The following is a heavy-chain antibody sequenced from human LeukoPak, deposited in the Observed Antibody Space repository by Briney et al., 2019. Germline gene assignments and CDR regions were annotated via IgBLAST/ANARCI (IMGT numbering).Heavy chain of an antibody. CDR1: GFTFSTSW. J-gene: IGHJ4*02. D-gene: IGHD3-22*01. CDR3: ARDFYDTSGYYYDY. V-gene: IGHV3-7*01. CDR2: IKHDGSER. Sequence: PGGSLRLSCAASGFTFSTSWMTWVRQAPGKGLEFVANIKHDGSERYYVDSVKGRFTISRDNAKNSLYLQMNSLRAEDTAVYYCARDFYDTSGYYYDYWGQGTLVTVSS.